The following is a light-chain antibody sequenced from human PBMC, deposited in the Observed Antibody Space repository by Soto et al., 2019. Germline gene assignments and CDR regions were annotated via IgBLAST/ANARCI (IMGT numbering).Light chain of an antibody. CDR3: NSLSATGTSYV. Sequence: QSVLTQPASVSGSPGQSITISCTGTSSDVVGYYHVSWYQQHPGKAPKVMIYEVSNRPSGVSNRFSGSKSGNTASLTISGLQAEDEADYYCNSLSATGTSYVFGTGTKVTVL. J-gene: IGLJ1*01. V-gene: IGLV2-14*01. CDR1: SSDVVGYYH. CDR2: EVS.